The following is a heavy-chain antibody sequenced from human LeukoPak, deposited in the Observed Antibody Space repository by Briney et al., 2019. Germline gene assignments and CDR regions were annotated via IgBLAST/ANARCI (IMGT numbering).Heavy chain of an antibody. D-gene: IGHD1-14*01. V-gene: IGHV1-69*05. CDR3: ARAETGGLHYYYMDV. CDR1: GGTFSSYA. Sequence: GASVKVSCKASGGTFSSYAISWVRQAPGQGLEWMGRIIPIFGTANYAQKLQGRVTITTDESTSTAYMELSSLRSEDTAVYYCARAETGGLHYYYMDVWGKGTTVTVSS. CDR2: IIPIFGTA. J-gene: IGHJ6*03.